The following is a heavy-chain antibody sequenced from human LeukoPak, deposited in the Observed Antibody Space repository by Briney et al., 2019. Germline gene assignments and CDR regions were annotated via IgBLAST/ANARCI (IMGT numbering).Heavy chain of an antibody. D-gene: IGHD3-22*01. Sequence: PGGSLRLSCAASGFTFSNYWMHWVRQAPGKGLVWVSRIKTDGTSITYADSVKGRFTISGDNAKNTLNLQMNSLRAEDTAVYYCGREGHYDSRGPDYWGQGTLVTVSS. V-gene: IGHV3-74*01. CDR3: GREGHYDSRGPDY. J-gene: IGHJ4*02. CDR1: GFTFSNYW. CDR2: IKTDGTSI.